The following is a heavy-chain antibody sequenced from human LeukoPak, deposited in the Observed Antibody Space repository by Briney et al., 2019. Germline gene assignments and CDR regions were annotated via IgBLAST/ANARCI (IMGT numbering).Heavy chain of an antibody. CDR2: MWYDGSNK. J-gene: IGHJ4*02. CDR1: GFTFSSYG. D-gene: IGHD3-22*01. Sequence: PGGSLRLSCAASGFTFSSYGMHWVRQAPGKGLEWVAVMWYDGSNKYYADSVKGRFTISRDNSKNTLYLQMNSLRAEDTAVYYCARDSSGYYLGTFDYWGQGTLVTVSS. V-gene: IGHV3-33*01. CDR3: ARDSSGYYLGTFDY.